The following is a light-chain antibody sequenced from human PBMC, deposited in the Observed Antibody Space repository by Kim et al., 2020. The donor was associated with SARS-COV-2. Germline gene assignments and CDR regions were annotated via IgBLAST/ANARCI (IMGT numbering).Light chain of an antibody. J-gene: IGLJ3*02. V-gene: IGLV1-51*01. CDR2: DNY. CDR3: ATWDSGLSVWM. Sequence: QSVLTQPPSVSAAPGQRVTISCSGGSSNIGFNYVSWYQQLPGTAPKLLIYDNYKRPSGIPDRFSGSKSDTLATLGITGLQTGDEADYYCATWDSGLSVWMFGGGTKVTVL. CDR1: SSNIGFNY.